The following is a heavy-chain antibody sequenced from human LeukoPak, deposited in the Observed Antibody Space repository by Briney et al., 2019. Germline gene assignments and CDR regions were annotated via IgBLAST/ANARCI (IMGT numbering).Heavy chain of an antibody. V-gene: IGHV3-23*01. D-gene: IGHD2-15*01. Sequence: GGSLRLSCAVSGITFNSYAMSWVRQAPGKGLEWVSAISGSGDSTYYADFVKGRFTISRDNSGNMLYLQMTSLRAEDTALYYCAKDLAATSTTRFSYWDSWGQGTLVTVSS. CDR2: ISGSGDST. J-gene: IGHJ4*02. CDR1: GITFNSYA. CDR3: AKDLAATSTTRFSYWDS.